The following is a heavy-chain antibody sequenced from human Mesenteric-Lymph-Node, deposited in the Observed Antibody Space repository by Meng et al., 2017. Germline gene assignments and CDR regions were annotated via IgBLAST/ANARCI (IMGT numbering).Heavy chain of an antibody. D-gene: IGHD3-3*01. Sequence: GGSLRLSCAASGFTFSSYGMHWVRQAPGKGLEWVSAISGSGGSTYYADSVKGRFTISRDNSKNTLYLQMNSLRAEDTAVYYCAKEGGNQGYYDFWSGLRPHAFDIWGQGTMVTVSS. CDR2: ISGSGGST. CDR1: GFTFSSYG. V-gene: IGHV3-23*01. CDR3: AKEGGNQGYYDFWSGLRPHAFDI. J-gene: IGHJ3*02.